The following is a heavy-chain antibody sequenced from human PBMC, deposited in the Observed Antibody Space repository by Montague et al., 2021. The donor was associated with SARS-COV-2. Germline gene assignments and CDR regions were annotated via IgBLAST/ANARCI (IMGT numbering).Heavy chain of an antibody. V-gene: IGHV3-33*08. J-gene: IGHJ6*02. CDR2: IWYDGSNQ. D-gene: IGHD3-10*01. Sequence: SRRLFCAASGFTFSSYDMHWVRQAPGKGLEWVAVIWYDGSNQYYGDSVKGRFTISRDNSKNTLYLQMNSLRAEDTAVYYCAREYSAPRWFGEYNRYGMDVWGQGTTVTVSS. CDR1: GFTFSSYD. CDR3: AREYSAPRWFGEYNRYGMDV.